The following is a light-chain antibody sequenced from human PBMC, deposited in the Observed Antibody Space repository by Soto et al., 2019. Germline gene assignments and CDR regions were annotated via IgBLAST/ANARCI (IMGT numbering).Light chain of an antibody. Sequence: QSVLTQPPSASGTPGQRVTISCSGSSSNIGSNTVNWYQQLPGTAPKLLTYSNNQRPSGVPDRFSGSKSGTSASLAISGLQSEDEADYYCAAWDDSLNGFVVFGGGTNLTVL. V-gene: IGLV1-44*01. CDR2: SNN. CDR1: SSNIGSNT. CDR3: AAWDDSLNGFVV. J-gene: IGLJ2*01.